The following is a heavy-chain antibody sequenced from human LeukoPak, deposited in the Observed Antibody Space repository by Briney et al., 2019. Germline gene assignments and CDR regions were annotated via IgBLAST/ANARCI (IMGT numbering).Heavy chain of an antibody. V-gene: IGHV1-18*01. D-gene: IGHD2-2*03. Sequence: ASVKVSCKASGYTFISYGISWVRQAPGQWLEWMGWISAYNGNTNYAQKLQGRVNMTTDTSTSTAYMELRSLRPDDTAVYYCARVGYCSSTSCYLRFGAFDIWGQGTMVTVSS. CDR2: ISAYNGNT. CDR1: GYTFISYG. J-gene: IGHJ3*02. CDR3: ARVGYCSSTSCYLRFGAFDI.